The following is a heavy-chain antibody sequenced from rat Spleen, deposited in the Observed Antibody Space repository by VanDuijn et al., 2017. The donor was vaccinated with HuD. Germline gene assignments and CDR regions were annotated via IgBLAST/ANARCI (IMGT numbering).Heavy chain of an antibody. CDR2: ISYECSSS. Sequence: EVQLVESGGGLVQPGRSMKLSCAASGFTFSDYYMAWVRQAQKKGLESVASISYECSSSDYGDSVKGRFTIYSDKSKSTLYLQINSLRSEDTATYYCARHVGYTMGITAFDYWGQGVMVTVSS. J-gene: IGHJ2*01. CDR3: ARHVGYTMGITAFDY. D-gene: IGHD1-9*01. CDR1: GFTFSDYY. V-gene: IGHV5-22*01.